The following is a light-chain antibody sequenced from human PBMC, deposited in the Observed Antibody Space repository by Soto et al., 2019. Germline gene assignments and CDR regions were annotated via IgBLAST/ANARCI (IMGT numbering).Light chain of an antibody. CDR3: QQYTNGPPWT. CDR1: QSVSTN. J-gene: IGKJ1*01. CDR2: GAS. V-gene: IGKV3-15*01. Sequence: EIVMTQSPATLSGSPGERATLSCRASQSVSTNLAWYQQKPGQAPRLLIYGASTRATGIPARFSGSGSGTEFTLTISSLQSDDCAVYYCQQYTNGPPWTFGQGTKV.